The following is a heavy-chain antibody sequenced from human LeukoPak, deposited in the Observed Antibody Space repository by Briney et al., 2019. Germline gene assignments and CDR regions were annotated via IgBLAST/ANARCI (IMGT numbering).Heavy chain of an antibody. CDR2: INHSGST. D-gene: IGHD3-3*01. V-gene: IGHV4-34*01. Sequence: PSETLSLTCAVYGGSFSGYYWSWIRQPPGKGLEWIGEINHSGSTNYNPSLKSRVTISVDTSKNQFSLKLSSVTAADTAVYYCARGIDDFWSGLIDNWGQGILVTVSS. J-gene: IGHJ4*02. CDR3: ARGIDDFWSGLIDN. CDR1: GGSFSGYY.